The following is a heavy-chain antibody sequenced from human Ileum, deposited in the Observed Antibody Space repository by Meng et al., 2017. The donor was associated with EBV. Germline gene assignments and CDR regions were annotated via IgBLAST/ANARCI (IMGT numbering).Heavy chain of an antibody. Sequence: QLQLQESGPGLVQPSPSLSLSGVISGDSVSSDKTAWNWIRQSPSRGLEWLGRTYRRSRWYYDYALSVKSRINISPDTSKNQVSLQLNSVTDEDTGIYYCATSRIAKFDRWGQGTLVTVSS. CDR1: GDSVSSDKTA. CDR3: ATSRIAKFDR. V-gene: IGHV6-1*01. J-gene: IGHJ5*02. CDR2: TYRRSRWYY.